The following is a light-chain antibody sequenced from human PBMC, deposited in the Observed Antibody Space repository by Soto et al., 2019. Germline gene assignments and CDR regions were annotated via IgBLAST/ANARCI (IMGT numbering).Light chain of an antibody. Sequence: IVLTQSPATLSLSPGERATLYCRASQSVSSYLAWYQQKPGQAPRLLIYGASTRATGIPARFSGSGSGTEFTLTINNLRPEDFAVYYCQQYRGWPRTFGQGTKVAIK. CDR2: GAS. V-gene: IGKV3-11*01. CDR1: QSVSSY. J-gene: IGKJ1*01. CDR3: QQYRGWPRT.